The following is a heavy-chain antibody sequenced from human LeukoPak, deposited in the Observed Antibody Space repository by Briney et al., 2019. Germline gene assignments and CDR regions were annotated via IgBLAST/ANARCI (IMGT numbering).Heavy chain of an antibody. CDR2: IRFDGSTQ. Sequence: PGGSLRLSCAASGFIFSNYGMHGVHHSPDKGLEWVTFIRFDGSTQYYADSVKGRFTISRDNSKDTLYLQMSSLRLEDSGVYYCAKEGGDGSPFDYGGQGILVTVSS. CDR1: GFIFSNYG. J-gene: IGHJ4*02. CDR3: AKEGGDGSPFDY. D-gene: IGHD5-24*01. V-gene: IGHV3-30*02.